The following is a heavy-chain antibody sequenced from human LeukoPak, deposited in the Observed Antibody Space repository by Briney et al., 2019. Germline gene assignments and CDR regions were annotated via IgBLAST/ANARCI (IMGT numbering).Heavy chain of an antibody. D-gene: IGHD3-9*01. CDR1: GYTFTSYG. Sequence: ASVKVSCKASGYTFTSYGIGWVRQAPGQGLEWMGWISAYNGNTNYAQKLQGRVTMTTDTSTSTAYMELRSLRSDDTAVYYCARDYDILTGYYAVDYWGQGTLVTVSS. CDR3: ARDYDILTGYYAVDY. V-gene: IGHV1-18*04. J-gene: IGHJ4*02. CDR2: ISAYNGNT.